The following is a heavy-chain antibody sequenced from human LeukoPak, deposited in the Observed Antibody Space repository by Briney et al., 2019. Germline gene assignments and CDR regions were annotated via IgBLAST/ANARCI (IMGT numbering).Heavy chain of an antibody. V-gene: IGHV4-34*01. J-gene: IGHJ3*02. D-gene: IGHD4-23*01. CDR1: GGSFSGYY. CDR3: ARDSGMTTVVNDAFDI. Sequence: PSETLSLTCAVYGGSFSGYYWSWIRQPPGKGLEWIGEINHSGSTNYNPSLKSRVTISVDTSKNQFSLKLSSVTAADTAVYYCARDSGMTTVVNDAFDIWGRGTVVTVSS. CDR2: INHSGST.